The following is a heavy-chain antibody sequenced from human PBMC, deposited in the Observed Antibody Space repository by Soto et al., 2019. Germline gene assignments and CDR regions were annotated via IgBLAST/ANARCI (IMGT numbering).Heavy chain of an antibody. CDR2: ISGSGGST. CDR1: GFTFSSYA. CDR3: AKDRVGATNGREYYYYYYGMDV. Sequence: GGSLRLSCAASGFTFSSYAMSWVRQAPGKGLEWVSAISGSGGSTYYADSVKGRFTISRDNSKNTLYLQMNSLRAEDTAVYYCAKDRVGATNGREYYYYYYGMDVWGQGTTVTVSS. V-gene: IGHV3-23*01. D-gene: IGHD1-26*01. J-gene: IGHJ6*02.